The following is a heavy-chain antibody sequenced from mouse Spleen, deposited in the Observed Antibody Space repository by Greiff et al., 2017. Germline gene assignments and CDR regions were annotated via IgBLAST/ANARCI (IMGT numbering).Heavy chain of an antibody. CDR1: GYTFTDYN. CDR2: INPNNGGI. J-gene: IGHJ4*01. D-gene: IGHD2-14*01. V-gene: IGHV1-18*01. CDR3: ARLHYRYDDAMDY. Sequence: EVKLKGSGPELVKPGASVKIPCKASGYTFTDYNMDWVKQSHGKSLEWIGDINPNNGGIIYKQKFKGMATLTVDKSSSTAYMELRILTSEDTAVYYCARLHYRYDDAMDYSGQGTSVTVSS.